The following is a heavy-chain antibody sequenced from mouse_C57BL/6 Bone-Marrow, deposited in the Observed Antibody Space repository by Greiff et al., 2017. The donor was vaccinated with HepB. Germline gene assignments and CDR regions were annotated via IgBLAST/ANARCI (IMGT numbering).Heavy chain of an antibody. J-gene: IGHJ4*01. V-gene: IGHV7-1*01. Sequence: EVKVVESGGGLVQSGRSLRLSCATSGFTFSDFYMEWVRQAPGKGREWIAASRNKANDYTTEYSASVKGRFIVSRDTSQSILYLQMNALRAEDTAIYYCAREAPEWYYAMDYWGQGTSVTVSS. CDR1: GFTFSDFY. CDR3: AREAPEWYYAMDY. CDR2: SRNKANDYTT.